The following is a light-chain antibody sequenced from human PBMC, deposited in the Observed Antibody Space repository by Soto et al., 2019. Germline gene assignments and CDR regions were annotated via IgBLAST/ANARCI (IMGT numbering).Light chain of an antibody. CDR2: WAS. CDR1: QSLLYGDGKTY. CDR3: QQYYSSLT. Sequence: DVVLTQAPLSLSVTPGQPASMSCKSSQSLLYGDGKTYLYWYLQRPGQPPKLLFYWASTRESGVPARFSGGGSGTDFSLTISSLQAEDVAVYYCQQYYSSLTFGQGTKLEIK. V-gene: IGKV2D-29*01. J-gene: IGKJ2*01.